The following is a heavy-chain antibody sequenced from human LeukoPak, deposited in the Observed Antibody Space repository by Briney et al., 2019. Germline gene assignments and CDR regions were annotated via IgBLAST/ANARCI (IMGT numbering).Heavy chain of an antibody. D-gene: IGHD3-10*01. Sequence: SETLSLTCTVSSGSINSYYWSWIRQPPGKGLEWIGYIYYTGTTNYNPSLKSRVTLSIDTAKNQFSLKLSSVTAADTAIYYCATETGVYFEYWGQGTLVTVST. CDR2: IYYTGTT. CDR1: SGSINSYY. V-gene: IGHV4-59*01. J-gene: IGHJ4*02. CDR3: ATETGVYFEY.